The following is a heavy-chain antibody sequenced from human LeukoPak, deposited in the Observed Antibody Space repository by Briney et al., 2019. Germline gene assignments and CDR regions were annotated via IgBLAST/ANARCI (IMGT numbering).Heavy chain of an antibody. D-gene: IGHD3-10*02. CDR1: GFPFSSYE. CDR3: AELGITMIGGV. J-gene: IGHJ6*04. CDR2: ISSSGSTI. V-gene: IGHV3-48*03. Sequence: GGSLRLFCAASGFPFSSYEMNWVRHAPGKGLVWVSYISSSGSTIYYADSVKGRFTISRDNAKNSLYLQMNSLRAEDTAVYYCAELGITMIGGVWGKGTTVTISS.